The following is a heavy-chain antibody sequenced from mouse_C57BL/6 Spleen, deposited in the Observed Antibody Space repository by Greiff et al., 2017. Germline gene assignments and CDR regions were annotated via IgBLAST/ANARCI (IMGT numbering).Heavy chain of an antibody. CDR1: GYSFTGYY. CDR2: INPSTGGT. Sequence: EVKLMESGPELVKPGASVKISCKASGYSFTGYYMHWVKQSSEKSLEWIGEINPSTGGTSYNQKFKGKATLTVDKSSSTAYMQLKSLTSEDSAVYYCARDSNYFDYWGQGTTLTVSS. CDR3: ARDSNYFDY. V-gene: IGHV1-43*01. D-gene: IGHD2-5*01. J-gene: IGHJ2*01.